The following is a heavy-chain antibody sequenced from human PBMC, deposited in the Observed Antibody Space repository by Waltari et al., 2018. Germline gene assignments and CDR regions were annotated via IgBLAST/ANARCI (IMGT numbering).Heavy chain of an antibody. J-gene: IGHJ4*02. CDR3: ARVSSAPYRSAWHFDY. V-gene: IGHV1-8*01. CDR2: RNPNSGNT. CDR1: GYTFTSYD. D-gene: IGHD6-19*01. Sequence: QVQLVQSGAEVKKPGASVKVSCKASGYTFTSYDLNWVRQATGQGLEGMGWRNPNSGNTGYAQMFQGRVTMTRQTSISTAYMEVNSLTSEDTAVYYCARVSSAPYRSAWHFDYWGQGTLVTVSS.